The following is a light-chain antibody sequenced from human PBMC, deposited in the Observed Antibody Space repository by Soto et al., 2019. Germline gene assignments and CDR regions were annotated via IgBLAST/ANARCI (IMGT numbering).Light chain of an antibody. Sequence: QSVLTQPASVSGSPGQSITFSCTGTSSDIGVYNYVSWYQQHPGKAPKLMIYEVNNRPSGVSNRFSDSKSGNTASLTISGLQAEDEADYYCSSYTTSNTYVFGTATKVTVL. CDR1: SSDIGVYNY. CDR2: EVN. J-gene: IGLJ1*01. CDR3: SSYTTSNTYV. V-gene: IGLV2-14*01.